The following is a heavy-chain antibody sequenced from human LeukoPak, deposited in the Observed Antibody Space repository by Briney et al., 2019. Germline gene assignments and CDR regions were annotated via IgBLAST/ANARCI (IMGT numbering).Heavy chain of an antibody. CDR1: GFTFSSYS. CDR3: ARGDKYSGYEYAFDI. V-gene: IGHV3-21*01. CDR2: ISSSSSYI. Sequence: GVSLRLSCAASGFTFSSYSMNWVRQAPGKGLEWVSSISSSSSYIYYADSVKGRFTISRDNAKNSLYLQMNSLRAEDTAVYYCARGDKYSGYEYAFDIWGQGIMVTVSS. D-gene: IGHD5-12*01. J-gene: IGHJ3*02.